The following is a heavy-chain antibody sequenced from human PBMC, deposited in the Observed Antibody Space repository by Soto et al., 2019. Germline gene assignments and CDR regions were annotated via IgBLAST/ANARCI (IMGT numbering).Heavy chain of an antibody. Sequence: QVQLQESGPGLVKPSQTLSLTCTVSGGSISSGGYYWSGIRQHPGKGLEWIGYIYYSGSTYYNPFLTSRVTISVDTSKNQFSLKLSSVTAADTAVYYCARVRGSGSYYLIRSDYYYYGMDVWGQGTTVTVSS. D-gene: IGHD3-10*01. J-gene: IGHJ6*02. V-gene: IGHV4-31*03. CDR3: ARVRGSGSYYLIRSDYYYYGMDV. CDR1: GGSISSGGYY. CDR2: IYYSGST.